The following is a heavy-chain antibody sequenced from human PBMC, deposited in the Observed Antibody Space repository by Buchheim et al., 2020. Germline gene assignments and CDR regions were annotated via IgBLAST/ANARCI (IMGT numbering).Heavy chain of an antibody. J-gene: IGHJ6*03. Sequence: QVQLVESGGGVVQSGRSLRLPCAASGFTFSSYGMHWVRQAPGKGLEWVADISYDGSEKYYVDSVKGRFTISRDNSKNTLYLQMNSLRAEDAAVYYCVKTGYSYEPYYYYYYMDVWGKGTT. CDR3: VKTGYSYEPYYYYYYMDV. D-gene: IGHD5-18*01. CDR2: ISYDGSEK. CDR1: GFTFSSYG. V-gene: IGHV3-30*18.